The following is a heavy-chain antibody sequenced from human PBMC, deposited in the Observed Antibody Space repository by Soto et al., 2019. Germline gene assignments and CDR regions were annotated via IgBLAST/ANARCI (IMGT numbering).Heavy chain of an antibody. D-gene: IGHD3-22*01. CDR3: VRDRGYHDSSDYPYFDY. CDR2: ISGGSTKI. V-gene: IGHV3-48*02. Sequence: GGSLTLSCAASGFTLSSYSMNWVLQAPGKGLEWASYISGGSTKIYYADSVKGRFTISRDNAKNSLYLQMNSLRDEDTAVYYCVRDRGYHDSSDYPYFDYWGQGTLVTVSS. CDR1: GFTLSSYS. J-gene: IGHJ4*02.